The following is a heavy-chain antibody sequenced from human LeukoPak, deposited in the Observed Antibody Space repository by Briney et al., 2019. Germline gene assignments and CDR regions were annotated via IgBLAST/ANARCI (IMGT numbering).Heavy chain of an antibody. CDR3: ARDRYYGDYIGWFDP. V-gene: IGHV1-2*02. D-gene: IGHD4-17*01. Sequence: ASVKVSCKASGYTFTGYYIHWVRQAPGQGREWLGWINPYSGGANYAQKFQGRVTMTRDTSVSTAYMELSRLRSDDTAMYYCARDRYYGDYIGWFDPWGQGTLVTVSS. CDR1: GYTFTGYY. J-gene: IGHJ5*02. CDR2: INPYSGGA.